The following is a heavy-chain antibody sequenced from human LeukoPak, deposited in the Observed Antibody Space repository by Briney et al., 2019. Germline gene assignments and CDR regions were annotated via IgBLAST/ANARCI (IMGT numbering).Heavy chain of an antibody. V-gene: IGHV4-39*01. CDR2: IHYSGST. D-gene: IGHD2-15*01. J-gene: IGHJ3*02. CDR3: ARHCSDSNCYRLDAFDI. CDR1: GGSITTTTYY. Sequence: SETLSLTCTVSGGSITTTTYYWDWIRQPPGKGLEYVGSIHYSGSTYYTPSLKSRVTISIDTAKNQFSLKLISVTAADTAVYFCARHCSDSNCYRLDAFDIWGQGTLVTVSS.